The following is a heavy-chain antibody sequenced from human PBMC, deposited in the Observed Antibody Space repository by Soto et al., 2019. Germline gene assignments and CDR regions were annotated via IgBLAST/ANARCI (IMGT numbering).Heavy chain of an antibody. V-gene: IGHV3-48*03. CDR1: GFTFSSYE. CDR2: ISSAGDSS. J-gene: IGHJ4*02. Sequence: EVQLVESGGGLAQPGGSVRLSCAASGFTFSSYEMNWVRQAPGKTLEWVSYISSAGDSSYYADSVKSRFTISRDNTRNSLYLQMNSLRVEDTAVYYCARVYCSTTTCDVQAFDSWGQGTLVTVSS. D-gene: IGHD2-2*01. CDR3: ARVYCSTTTCDVQAFDS.